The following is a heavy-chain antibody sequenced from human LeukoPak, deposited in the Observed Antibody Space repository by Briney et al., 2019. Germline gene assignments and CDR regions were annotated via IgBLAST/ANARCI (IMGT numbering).Heavy chain of an antibody. CDR2: ISYDGNIK. CDR1: GFTFRSYA. V-gene: IGHV3-30-3*01. J-gene: IGHJ6*02. Sequence: GGSLRLSCAASGFTFRSYAIHWVRQAPGKGLEWVAFISYDGNIKYYADSVKGRFTISRDNAKNSLYLQMNSLRAEDTAVYYCASGGIAAAGTSSPGYYYYYGMDVWGQGTTVTVSS. CDR3: ASGGIAAAGTSSPGYYYYYGMDV. D-gene: IGHD6-13*01.